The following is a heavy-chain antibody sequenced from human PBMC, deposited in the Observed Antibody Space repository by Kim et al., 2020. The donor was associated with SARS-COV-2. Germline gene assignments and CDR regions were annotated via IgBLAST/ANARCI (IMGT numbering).Heavy chain of an antibody. V-gene: IGHV3-9*01. J-gene: IGHJ4*02. D-gene: IGHD5-12*01. Sequence: SLRLSCAASGFTFDDYAMHWVRQAPGKGLEWVSGISWNSGSIGYADSVKGRFTISRDNAKNSLYLQMNSLRAEDTALYYCAKDIGDPKRWLQFAYWGQGTLVTVSS. CDR1: GFTFDDYA. CDR2: ISWNSGSI. CDR3: AKDIGDPKRWLQFAY.